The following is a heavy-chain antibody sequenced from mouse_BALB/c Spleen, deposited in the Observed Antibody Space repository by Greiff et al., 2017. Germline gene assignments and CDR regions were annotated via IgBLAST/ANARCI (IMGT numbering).Heavy chain of an antibody. Sequence: QVQLKESGPGLVAPSQSLSITCTVSGFSLTSYGVHWVRQPPGKGLEWLGVIWAGGSTNYNSALMSRLSISKDNSKSQVFLKMNSLQTDDTAMYYCARELLRFYAMDYWGQGTSVTGSS. CDR3: ARELLRFYAMDY. J-gene: IGHJ4*01. CDR2: IWAGGST. CDR1: GFSLTSYG. D-gene: IGHD1-1*01. V-gene: IGHV2-9*02.